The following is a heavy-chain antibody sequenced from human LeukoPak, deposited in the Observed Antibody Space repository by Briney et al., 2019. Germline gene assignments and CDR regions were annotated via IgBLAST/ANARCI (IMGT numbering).Heavy chain of an antibody. CDR2: IYYTGGT. D-gene: IGHD2-15*01. J-gene: IGHJ4*02. CDR3: ARSGGSSFGWADY. Sequence: KPSETLSLTCTVSSGSISGYYWSWIRQPPGEGLEWLGYIYYTGGTNYSPSLKSRVAISVDTSKNQFSLKLSSVTAADTAVYYCARSGGSSFGWADYWGQGTLVTVSS. V-gene: IGHV4-59*01. CDR1: SGSISGYY.